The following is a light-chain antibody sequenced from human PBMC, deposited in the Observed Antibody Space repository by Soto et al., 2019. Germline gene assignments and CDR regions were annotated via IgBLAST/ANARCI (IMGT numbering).Light chain of an antibody. CDR3: QQYGSSPPWYT. CDR2: GAS. Sequence: EIVLTQSPGTLSLSPGERATLSCRASQSVSSSYLAWYQQQPGQAPRLLIYGASSRATGIPDRFSGSGSGTDFTLTISRLEPEDVAVYYCQQYGSSPPWYTFGQGTKLEIK. V-gene: IGKV3-20*01. J-gene: IGKJ2*01. CDR1: QSVSSSY.